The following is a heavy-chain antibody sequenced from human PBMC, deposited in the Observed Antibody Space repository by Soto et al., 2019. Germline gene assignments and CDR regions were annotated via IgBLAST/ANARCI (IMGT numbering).Heavy chain of an antibody. V-gene: IGHV3-30*18. J-gene: IGHJ6*02. CDR3: AKLGGSSYYYGMDV. Sequence: QVQLVESGGGMVQPGRSLRLSCAASGFTFSSYGMHWVRQAPGKGLEWVAVISYDGSNKYYADSVKGRFTISRDNSKNTLYLQMNSLRAEDTAVYYCAKLGGSSYYYGMDVWGQGTTVTVSS. D-gene: IGHD5-12*01. CDR1: GFTFSSYG. CDR2: ISYDGSNK.